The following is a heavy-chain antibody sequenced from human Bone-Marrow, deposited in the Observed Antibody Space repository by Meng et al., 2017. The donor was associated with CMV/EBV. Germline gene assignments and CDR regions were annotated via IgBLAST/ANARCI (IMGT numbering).Heavy chain of an antibody. CDR1: GFTFSSYA. CDR3: ARARGYSYGALPVY. V-gene: IGHV3-30-3*01. CDR2: ISYEGSNQ. J-gene: IGHJ4*02. Sequence: ASGFTFSSYAMHWVRQAPGKGLEWVAVISYEGSNQYYADSVKGRFTISRDNSKNTLYLQMTSLRAEDTAVYYCARARGYSYGALPVYWGQGILVTVSS. D-gene: IGHD5-18*01.